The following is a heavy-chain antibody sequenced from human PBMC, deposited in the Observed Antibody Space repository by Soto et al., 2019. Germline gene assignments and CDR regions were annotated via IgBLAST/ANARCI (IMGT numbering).Heavy chain of an antibody. D-gene: IGHD3-10*01. CDR3: ARSSRDGSGRYYYYYYMDV. Sequence: SETLSLTCTVSGGSISGYYWSWIRQPPGKGLEWIGYIYYSGSTNYNPSLQSRVVISVDTPKNQFSLKLSSVTAADTAVYYCARSSRDGSGRYYYYYYMDVWGKGTTVTVSS. J-gene: IGHJ6*03. CDR1: GGSISGYY. V-gene: IGHV4-59*01. CDR2: IYYSGST.